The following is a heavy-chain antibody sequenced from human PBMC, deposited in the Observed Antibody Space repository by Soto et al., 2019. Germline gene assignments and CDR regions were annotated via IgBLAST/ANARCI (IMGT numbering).Heavy chain of an antibody. J-gene: IGHJ3*02. Sequence: QITLKESGPTLVKPTQTLTLTCTFSGSSLNTRAVGVGWIRQAHGKALEWLALINWNDDERYSPSLKDRLTITKDTSKNHVVLTMTNIGPVDTATYYCEHRHDLGGLDIWGQGTEVTFSS. CDR1: GSSLNTRAVG. CDR3: EHRHDLGGLDI. V-gene: IGHV2-5*01. D-gene: IGHD2-15*01. CDR2: INWNDDE.